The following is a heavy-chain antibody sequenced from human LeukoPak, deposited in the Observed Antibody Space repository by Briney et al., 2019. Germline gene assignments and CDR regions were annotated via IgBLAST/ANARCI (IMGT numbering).Heavy chain of an antibody. CDR1: GGSISSYY. Sequence: SETLSLTCTVSGGSISSYYWSWIRQPPGKGLEWIGYIYYSGSTNYNPSLKSRVTISVDTSKNQFSLKLSSVTAADTAVYYCAREGNSGSYITYNWFDPWGQGTLVTVSS. V-gene: IGHV4-59*01. J-gene: IGHJ5*02. CDR3: AREGNSGSYITYNWFDP. CDR2: IYYSGST. D-gene: IGHD1-26*01.